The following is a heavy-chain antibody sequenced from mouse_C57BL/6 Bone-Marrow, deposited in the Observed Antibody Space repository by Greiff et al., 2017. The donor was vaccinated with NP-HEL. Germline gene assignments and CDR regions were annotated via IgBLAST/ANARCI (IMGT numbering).Heavy chain of an antibody. CDR2: IYPGSGST. D-gene: IGHD1-1*01. CDR3: ARDTVVATPFDY. J-gene: IGHJ2*01. CDR1: GYTFTSYW. V-gene: IGHV1-55*01. Sequence: VQLQQPGAELVKPGASVKMSCKASGYTFTSYWITWVKQRPGQGLEWIGDIYPGSGSTNYNEKFKSKATLTVDTSSSTAYMQLSSLTSEDSAVYYGARDTVVATPFDYWGQVTTLTVSS.